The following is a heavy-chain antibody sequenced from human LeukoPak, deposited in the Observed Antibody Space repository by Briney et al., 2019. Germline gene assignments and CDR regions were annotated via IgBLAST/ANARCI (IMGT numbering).Heavy chain of an antibody. CDR1: GGSISGYY. V-gene: IGHV4-4*07. CDR2: ISTSGST. Sequence: SETLSLTCTVSGGSISGYYWSWIRQPAGMGLEWIGRISTSGSTHYSPSLKTRVTLSVDTSKNQFSLQLNSVTAADTAVYYCARHGLKLVGLSTIYFGNWGQGTLVTVSS. CDR3: ARHGLKLVGLSTIYFGN. D-gene: IGHD2-8*02. J-gene: IGHJ4*02.